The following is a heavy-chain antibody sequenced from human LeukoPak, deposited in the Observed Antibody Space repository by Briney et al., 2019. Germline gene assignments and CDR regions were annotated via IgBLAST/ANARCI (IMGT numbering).Heavy chain of an antibody. CDR3: ARFHLYYYYMDV. CDR2: INPNSGGT. Sequence: ASVKVSCKTSGYTFTGYYMHWVRQAPGQGLEWMGWINPNSGGTNYAQKFQGRVTMTRDTSISTAYMELSRLRSDDTAVYYCARFHLYYYYMDVRGKGTTVTVSS. V-gene: IGHV1-2*02. J-gene: IGHJ6*03. CDR1: GYTFTGYY.